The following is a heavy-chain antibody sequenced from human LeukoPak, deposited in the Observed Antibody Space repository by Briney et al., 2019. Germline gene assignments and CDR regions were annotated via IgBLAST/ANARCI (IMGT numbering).Heavy chain of an antibody. CDR3: ARGGGYSGYESGY. D-gene: IGHD5-12*01. CDR1: GGSVSSGSYY. J-gene: IGHJ4*02. Sequence: SETLSLTCTVSGGSVSSGSYYWSWIRQPPGKGLEWIGYIYESGSTNYNPSLKSRVTISVDTSKNQFSLKLSSVTAADTAVYYCARGGGYSGYESGYWGQGTLVTVSS. V-gene: IGHV4-61*01. CDR2: IYESGST.